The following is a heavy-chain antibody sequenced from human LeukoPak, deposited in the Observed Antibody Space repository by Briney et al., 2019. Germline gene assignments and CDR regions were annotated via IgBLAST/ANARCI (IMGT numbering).Heavy chain of an antibody. CDR1: GGSISSYY. CDR3: ARGGEDARDVLRYFDWSAYYYGMDV. D-gene: IGHD3-9*01. Sequence: SETLSLTCTVSGGSISSYYWSWIRQPPGKGLEWIGYIYYSGSTNYNPSLKSRVTISVDTSKNQFSLKLSSVTAADTAVYYCARGGEDARDVLRYFDWSAYYYGMDVWGQGTTVTVSS. J-gene: IGHJ6*02. CDR2: IYYSGST. V-gene: IGHV4-59*01.